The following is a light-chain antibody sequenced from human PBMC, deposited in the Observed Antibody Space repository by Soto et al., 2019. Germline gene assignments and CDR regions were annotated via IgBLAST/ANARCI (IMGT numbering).Light chain of an antibody. J-gene: IGKJ2*01. CDR2: DAS. V-gene: IGKV1-5*01. CDR1: QSISSW. Sequence: DIPMTQSPSTLSASVGDRVTITCRASQSISSWLAWYQQKPGKAPKLLIYDASSLGSGVPSRFSGSGSGTEFTLTISSLQPDDFATYDCQQYNSYYTFGQGTKLEIK. CDR3: QQYNSYYT.